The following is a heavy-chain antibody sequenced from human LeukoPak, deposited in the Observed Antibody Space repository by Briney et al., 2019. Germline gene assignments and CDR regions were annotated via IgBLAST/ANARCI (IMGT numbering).Heavy chain of an antibody. D-gene: IGHD6-19*01. Sequence: GGSLRLSCAASGFTFSSYSMNWVRQAPGKGLEWVSYISGSSSTIYYADSVKGRFTISRDNAKNSLYLQMNSLRAEDTAVYYCARDKMAVADLDYWGQGTLVTVSS. CDR3: ARDKMAVADLDY. CDR1: GFTFSSYS. V-gene: IGHV3-48*04. CDR2: ISGSSSTI. J-gene: IGHJ4*02.